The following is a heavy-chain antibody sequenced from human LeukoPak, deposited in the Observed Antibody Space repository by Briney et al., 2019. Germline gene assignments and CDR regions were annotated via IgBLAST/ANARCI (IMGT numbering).Heavy chain of an antibody. CDR2: ISSSSSYI. Sequence: GGSLRLSCAASGFTFSSYSMNWVRQAPGEGLEWVSSISSSSSYIYYADSVKGRFTISRDDAKNSLYLQMNSLRAEDTAVYYCARDQRWLQQYYFDYWGQGTLVTVSS. D-gene: IGHD5-24*01. CDR3: ARDQRWLQQYYFDY. CDR1: GFTFSSYS. V-gene: IGHV3-21*01. J-gene: IGHJ4*02.